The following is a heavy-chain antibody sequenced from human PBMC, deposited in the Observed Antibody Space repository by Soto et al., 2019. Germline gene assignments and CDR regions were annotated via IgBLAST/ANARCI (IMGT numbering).Heavy chain of an antibody. CDR3: ARATGGPWGHDYLFYGMDV. V-gene: IGHV1-3*01. D-gene: IGHD7-27*01. Sequence: APVKVSCKASGYTFTSYAMHWVRQAPGQRLEWLGWINAGNGNTKYSQKLQGRVTITRDTYASTAYMELSSLRSDDTAVYDCARATGGPWGHDYLFYGMDVWGQGTRVEVSS. J-gene: IGHJ6*02. CDR2: INAGNGNT. CDR1: GYTFTSYA.